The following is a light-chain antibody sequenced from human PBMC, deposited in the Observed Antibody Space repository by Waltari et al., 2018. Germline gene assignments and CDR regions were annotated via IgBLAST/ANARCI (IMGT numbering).Light chain of an antibody. CDR3: QQYNRYPVA. CDR1: QSISTW. V-gene: IGKV1-5*03. Sequence: DIQMTQSPSTLSASVGDRVTITCLASQSISTWVAWYQQKPGKAPKLLIYAASNLESGVPSRFGGSGYGTEFTLTISSLQPDDFAIYYCQQYNRYPVAFGQGTKLDIK. CDR2: AAS. J-gene: IGKJ2*01.